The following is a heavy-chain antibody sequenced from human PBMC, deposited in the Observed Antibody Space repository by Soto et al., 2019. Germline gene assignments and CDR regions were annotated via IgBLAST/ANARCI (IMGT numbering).Heavy chain of an antibody. CDR1: GGSISSDY. J-gene: IGHJ5*02. Sequence: SEALSLTCTVSGGSISSDYWSWIRQPPGKGLEWIGYIYYSGSTNYNPSLKSRVTISVDTSKNQFSLKLSSVTAADTAVYYCARHRGYSYGLGGWFDPWGQGTLVTVSS. CDR3: ARHRGYSYGLGGWFDP. D-gene: IGHD5-18*01. CDR2: IYYSGST. V-gene: IGHV4-59*08.